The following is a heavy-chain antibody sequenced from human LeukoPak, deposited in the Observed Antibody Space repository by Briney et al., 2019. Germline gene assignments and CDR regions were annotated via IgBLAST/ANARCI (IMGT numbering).Heavy chain of an antibody. CDR2: IIPILGIA. CDR3: ARDSSGSCLDY. CDR1: GGTFSSYA. Sequence: SVKVSCKASGGTFSSYAISWVRQAPGQGLEWMGRIIPILGIANYAQKFQGRVTITADKSTSTAYMELSSLRSEDTAVYYCARDSSGSCLDYWGQGTLVTVSS. D-gene: IGHD1-26*01. V-gene: IGHV1-69*04. J-gene: IGHJ4*02.